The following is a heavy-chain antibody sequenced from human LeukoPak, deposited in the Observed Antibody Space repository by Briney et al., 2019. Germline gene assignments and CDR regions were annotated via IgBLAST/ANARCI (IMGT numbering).Heavy chain of an antibody. CDR2: IYTSGST. CDR1: GGSISTYY. J-gene: IGHJ5*02. D-gene: IGHD3-9*01. V-gene: IGHV4-4*08. Sequence: SETLSLTCTVSGGSISTYYWSWVRQSPGKGLEWIGRIYTSGSTNYNPSLKSRVTISVDTSKNQFSLKLSSVTAADTAVYYCARVASGYYIWFDPWGQGTLVTVSS. CDR3: ARVASGYYIWFDP.